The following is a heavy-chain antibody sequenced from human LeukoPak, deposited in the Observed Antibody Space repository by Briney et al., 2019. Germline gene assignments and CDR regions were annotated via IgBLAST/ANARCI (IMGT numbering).Heavy chain of an antibody. J-gene: IGHJ4*02. D-gene: IGHD6-13*01. CDR2: IIPIFGTA. V-gene: IGHV1-69*05. CDR1: GGTFSSYA. Sequence: EASVKVSCKASGGTFSSYAISWVRQAPGQGLEWMGGIIPIFGTANYAQKFQSRVTITTDESTSTAYMELRSLRSDDTAVYYCARDRIAAAGTIDYWGQGTLVTVSS. CDR3: ARDRIAAAGTIDY.